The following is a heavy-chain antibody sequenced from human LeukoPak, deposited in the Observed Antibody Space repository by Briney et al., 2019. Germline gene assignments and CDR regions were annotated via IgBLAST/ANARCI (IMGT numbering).Heavy chain of an antibody. CDR2: ISYDGSNK. V-gene: IGHV3-30-3*01. CDR1: GFTFSSYA. J-gene: IGHJ6*02. D-gene: IGHD3-10*01. CDR3: ARVDYYGSGSSGYYYYGMDV. Sequence: PGGSLRLSCAAPGFTFSSYAMHWVRQAPGKGLEWVAVISYDGSNKYYADSVKGRFTISRDNSKNTLYLQMNSLRAEDTAVYYCARVDYYGSGSSGYYYYGMDVWGQGTTATVSS.